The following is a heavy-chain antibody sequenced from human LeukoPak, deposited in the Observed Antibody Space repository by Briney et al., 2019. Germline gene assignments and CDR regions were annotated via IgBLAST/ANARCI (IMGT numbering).Heavy chain of an antibody. D-gene: IGHD2-15*01. CDR1: GGSISSGGYY. CDR2: IYYSGSA. CDR3: ATRDCSGGSCYCNY. J-gene: IGHJ4*02. Sequence: PSQTLSLTCTVSGGSISSGGYYWSWIRQHPGKGLEWIGYIYYSGSAYYNPSLKSRVTISVDTSKNQFSLKLGSVTAADTAVYYCATRDCSGGSCYCNYWGQGTLVTVSS. V-gene: IGHV4-31*03.